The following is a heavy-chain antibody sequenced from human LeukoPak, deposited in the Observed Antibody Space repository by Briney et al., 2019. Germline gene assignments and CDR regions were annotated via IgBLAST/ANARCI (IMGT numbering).Heavy chain of an antibody. Sequence: GGSLRLSCAASGFSFSIAWMSWVRQAPGKGLEWFGRIKSKSEGETTDYAEPVKGRFSVSRDDSKNTLFLQMNSLKTEDTAVYYCATWASSCRGCWGQGTLVTVSS. CDR2: IKSKSEGETT. J-gene: IGHJ4*02. CDR3: ATWASSCRGC. V-gene: IGHV3-15*01. CDR1: GFSFSIAW. D-gene: IGHD2-15*01.